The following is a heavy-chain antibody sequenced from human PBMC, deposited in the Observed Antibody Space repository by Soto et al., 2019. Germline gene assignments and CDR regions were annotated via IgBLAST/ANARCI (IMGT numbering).Heavy chain of an antibody. CDR2: IYSDGST. CDR1: GGSISRYY. V-gene: IGHV4-59*01. D-gene: IGHD2-2*01. Sequence: QVQLQESGPGLVKPSETLSLTCSVSGGSISRYYWSWIRQPPGKGLEWIGYIYSDGSTTYNPSLKSRVTMSVDPSKNQFSLNLTSVTAADTAVYYCVREQFGAIGYWGQGTLVTVSS. J-gene: IGHJ4*02. CDR3: VREQFGAIGY.